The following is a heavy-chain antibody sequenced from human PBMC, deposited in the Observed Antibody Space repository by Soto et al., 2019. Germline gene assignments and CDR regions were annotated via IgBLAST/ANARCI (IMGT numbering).Heavy chain of an antibody. CDR2: IYWDNDK. CDR3: AHAGDFDLLSLDR. D-gene: IGHD3-10*01. J-gene: IGHJ5*02. V-gene: IGHV2-5*02. Sequence: QITLKESGPPLVRPAQTLTLTCAFSGFSLTTTRMGVAWIRQPPGKALEWLALIYWDNDKRYSPSLKNRLTVSKDTSTNRVGLTIANISPADIGNSFCAHAGDFDLLSLDRGGPGTRVTFSS. CDR1: GFSLTTTRMG.